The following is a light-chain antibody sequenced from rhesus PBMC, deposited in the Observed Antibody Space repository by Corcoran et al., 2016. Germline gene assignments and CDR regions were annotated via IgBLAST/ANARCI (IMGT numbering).Light chain of an antibody. J-gene: IGKJ1*01. CDR1: SSVSTSY. CDR3: QQGNSIPWT. CDR2: RTSILASGVPTTVFVNITS. Sequence: EIVLTQSPTSMTVSQGERLTISCTASSSVSTSYLHWYQQKPGFPPRLLVYRTSILASGVPTTVFVNITSSLASGVPARFSGSGSGTSYTLTISSMEAEDAANYYCQQGNSIPWTFGQGTKVEIK. V-gene: IGKV3-42*01.